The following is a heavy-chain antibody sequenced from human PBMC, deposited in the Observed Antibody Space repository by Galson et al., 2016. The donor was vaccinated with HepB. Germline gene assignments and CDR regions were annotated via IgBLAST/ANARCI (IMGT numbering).Heavy chain of an antibody. D-gene: IGHD2/OR15-2a*01. Sequence: SLRLSCAASGFNVGNYALSWVRQGPGKGLEWVSGVNWNGGDTGYADSVKGRFTVSRDNAQNALFLQMNSLRADDTALYYCARAAEYAPYYYFYMDVWGKGTTVTVSS. V-gene: IGHV3-20*04. J-gene: IGHJ6*03. CDR3: ARAAEYAPYYYFYMDV. CDR1: GFNVGNYA. CDR2: VNWNGGDT.